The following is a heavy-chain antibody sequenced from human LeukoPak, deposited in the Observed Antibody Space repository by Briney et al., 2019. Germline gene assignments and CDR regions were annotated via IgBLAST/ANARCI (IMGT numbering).Heavy chain of an antibody. CDR2: ISSSGSTI. D-gene: IGHD5-18*01. J-gene: IGHJ4*02. CDR1: GFTFSDYY. V-gene: IGHV3-11*01. Sequence: GGSLRLSCAASGFTFSDYYMSWIRQAPGKGLEWVSYISSSGSTIYYADSVKGRFTISRDNAKNSLYLQMDSLRAEDTAVYYCARDEHTAMVPDYWGQGTLVTVSS. CDR3: ARDEHTAMVPDY.